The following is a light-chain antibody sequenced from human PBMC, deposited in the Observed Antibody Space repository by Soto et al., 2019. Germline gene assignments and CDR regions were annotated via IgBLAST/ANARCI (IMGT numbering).Light chain of an antibody. CDR1: ESVSSY. J-gene: IGKJ3*01. Sequence: EIVLTQSPATLSLSPGERATLSCRASESVSSYLAWYQKKPGQAPRLLIYDVSNRDTGIPARFSGSGSGTDFTLAISSLEPEDFAVYYCQHRSSWPFTFGPWTKVDIK. V-gene: IGKV3-11*01. CDR2: DVS. CDR3: QHRSSWPFT.